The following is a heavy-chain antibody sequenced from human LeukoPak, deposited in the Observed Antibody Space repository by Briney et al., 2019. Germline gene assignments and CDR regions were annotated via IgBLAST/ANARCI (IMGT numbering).Heavy chain of an antibody. D-gene: IGHD2/OR15-2a*01. CDR3: TRLLLPWFSLSAMDV. Sequence: SGGSLRLSCAASGFTFSNYWMSWVRQAPGKGLEWVGRIKSKTDGGTTDYAAPVKGRFTISRDDSKNTLYLQMNSLKTEDTAVYYCTRLLLPWFSLSAMDVWGKGTTVTISS. J-gene: IGHJ6*03. CDR1: GFTFSNYW. CDR2: IKSKTDGGTT. V-gene: IGHV3-15*01.